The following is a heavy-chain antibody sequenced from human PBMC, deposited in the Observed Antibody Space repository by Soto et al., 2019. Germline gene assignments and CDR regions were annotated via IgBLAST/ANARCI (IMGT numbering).Heavy chain of an antibody. CDR3: ARDRPHYDSSGYPSAVYYGMDV. V-gene: IGHV3-23*01. D-gene: IGHD3-22*01. J-gene: IGHJ6*02. Sequence: QAPGKGLEWVSGVSASGLNTDYADPVKGRFYISRDNSKNTVSLHMNSLRAEDTALYYCARDRPHYDSSGYPSAVYYGMDVWGQGTTVTVSS. CDR2: VSASGLNT.